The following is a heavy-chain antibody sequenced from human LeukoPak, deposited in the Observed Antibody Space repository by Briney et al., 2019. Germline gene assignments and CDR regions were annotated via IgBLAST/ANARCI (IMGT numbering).Heavy chain of an antibody. CDR2: IYGGGST. CDR3: ARAPDYDFWSGEFDY. V-gene: IGHV3-53*01. J-gene: IGHJ4*02. CDR1: GFTVSSNY. D-gene: IGHD3-3*01. Sequence: GGSLRLSCAASGFTVSSNYMNWVRQAPGKGLEWVSVIYGGGSTYYADSVKGRFTISRDNSKNTLHLQMNSLRVEDTAVYYCARAPDYDFWSGEFDYWGQGTLVTASS.